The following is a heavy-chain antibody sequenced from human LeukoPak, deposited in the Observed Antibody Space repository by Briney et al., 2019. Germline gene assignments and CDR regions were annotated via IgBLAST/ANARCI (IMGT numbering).Heavy chain of an antibody. CDR2: IYYSGST. V-gene: IGHV4-61*08. Sequence: SETLSLTCTVSGGSISSGGYYWSWIRQPPGKGLEWIGYIYYSGSTNYNPSLKSRVTISVDTSKNQFSLKLSSVTAADTAVYYCARGNKRFPLGYWGQGTLVTVSS. J-gene: IGHJ4*02. CDR3: ARGNKRFPLGY. D-gene: IGHD3-10*01. CDR1: GGSISSGGYY.